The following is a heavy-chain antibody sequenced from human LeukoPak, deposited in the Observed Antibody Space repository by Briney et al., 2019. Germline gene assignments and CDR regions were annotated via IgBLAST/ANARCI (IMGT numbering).Heavy chain of an antibody. Sequence: SETLSLTCTVSGGSISNYYWSWIRQPPGKGLEWIGYIYYSGSTNYNPSLKSRVTISVDTSKNQFSLKLSSVTAADTAIYYCARTYYYFPGSSSGSYNFDYWGQGTPVTVSS. CDR2: IYYSGST. D-gene: IGHD3-10*01. V-gene: IGHV4-59*01. J-gene: IGHJ4*02. CDR1: GGSISNYY. CDR3: ARTYYYFPGSSSGSYNFDY.